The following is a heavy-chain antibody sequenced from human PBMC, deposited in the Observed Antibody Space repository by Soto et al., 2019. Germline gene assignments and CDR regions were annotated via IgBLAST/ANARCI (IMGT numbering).Heavy chain of an antibody. CDR1: GYTFTSYA. Sequence: ASVKVSCKASGYTFTSYAMHWVRQAPGQRLEWMGWINAGNGNTEYSQKFQGRVTITTDTSASTAYMELGSLRSEDTAVYYCARDGAVAGDSNFDYWGQGTLVTVSS. V-gene: IGHV1-3*01. CDR3: ARDGAVAGDSNFDY. D-gene: IGHD6-19*01. CDR2: INAGNGNT. J-gene: IGHJ4*02.